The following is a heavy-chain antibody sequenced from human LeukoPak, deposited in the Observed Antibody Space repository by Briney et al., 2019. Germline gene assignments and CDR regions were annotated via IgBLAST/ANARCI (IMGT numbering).Heavy chain of an antibody. CDR1: GYTFTSCY. J-gene: IGHJ4*02. CDR3: ARGGLGSNRYDSSDPLVN. V-gene: IGHV1-46*01. CDR2: INPSGGST. D-gene: IGHD3-22*01. Sequence: ASVKVSCKASGYTFTSCYMHWVRQAPGQGLEWMGIINPSGGSTSYAQKFQGRVTMTRDTSTSTVYMELSSLRSEDTAVYYCARGGLGSNRYDSSDPLVNWGQGTLVTVSS.